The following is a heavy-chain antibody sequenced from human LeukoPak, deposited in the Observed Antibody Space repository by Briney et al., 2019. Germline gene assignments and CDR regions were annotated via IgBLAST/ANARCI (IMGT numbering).Heavy chain of an antibody. J-gene: IGHJ6*03. Sequence: SETLSLTCIVSGGSISSSSYYWGWIRQPPGKGLKWIGSIYYSGSTYYNPSLKSRVTISVDTSKNQFSLNLTSLTAADTAVYYCARDRKYYYHMDVWGKGTTVTVSS. V-gene: IGHV4-39*07. CDR1: GGSISSSSYY. D-gene: IGHD1-14*01. CDR2: IYYSGST. CDR3: ARDRKYYYHMDV.